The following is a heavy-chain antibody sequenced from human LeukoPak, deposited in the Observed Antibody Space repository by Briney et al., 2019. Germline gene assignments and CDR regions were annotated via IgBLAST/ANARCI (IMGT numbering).Heavy chain of an antibody. CDR3: VRGRVTIFGVANYYMDV. J-gene: IGHJ6*03. D-gene: IGHD3-3*01. Sequence: PSETLSLTCAVYGGSFSGYYWSWIRQPPGKGLEWIGEINHSGSTNYNPSLKSRVTISVDTSKNQFSLKLSSVTAADTAVYYCVRGRVTIFGVANYYMDVWGKGTTVTVSS. V-gene: IGHV4-34*01. CDR2: INHSGST. CDR1: GGSFSGYY.